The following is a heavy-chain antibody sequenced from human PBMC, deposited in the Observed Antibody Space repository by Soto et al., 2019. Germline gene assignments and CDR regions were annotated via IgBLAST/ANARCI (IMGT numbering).Heavy chain of an antibody. J-gene: IGHJ4*02. D-gene: IGHD6-13*01. CDR2: IYYSGST. Sequence: PSETLSLTCTVSGGSISSGGYYWSCIRQHPGKGLEWIGYIYYSGSTYYNPSLKSRVTISVDTSKNQFSLKLSSVTAADTAVYFCARDPRAAAGTFEYWGKGTMVTVSS. V-gene: IGHV4-31*03. CDR1: GGSISSGGYY. CDR3: ARDPRAAAGTFEY.